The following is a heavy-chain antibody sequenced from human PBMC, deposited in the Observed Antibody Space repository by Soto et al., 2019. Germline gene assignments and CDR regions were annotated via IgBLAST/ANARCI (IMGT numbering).Heavy chain of an antibody. CDR1: GGTFSSYA. Sequence: SVKVSCKASGGTFSSYAISWVRQAPGQGLEWMGGIIPIFGTANYAQKFQGRVTITADESTSTAYMELSGLRSEDTAVYYCARVRLEAGYAYYYYYYGMDVWGQGTTVTVSS. V-gene: IGHV1-69*13. CDR3: ARVRLEAGYAYYYYYYGMDV. CDR2: IIPIFGTA. D-gene: IGHD5-18*01. J-gene: IGHJ6*02.